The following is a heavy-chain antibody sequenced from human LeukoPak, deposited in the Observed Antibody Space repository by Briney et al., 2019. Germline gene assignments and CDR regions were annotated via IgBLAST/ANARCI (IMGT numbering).Heavy chain of an antibody. CDR1: GYTFTSYG. CDR3: ARDRIVVVPAAQQTDGEYYFDY. V-gene: IGHV1-18*01. Sequence: ASVRVSCKASGYTFTSYGISWVRQAPGQGLEWMGWISAYNGNTNYAQKLQGRVTMTTDTSTSTAYMELRSLRSDDTAVYYCARDRIVVVPAAQQTDGEYYFDYWGQGTLVTVSS. J-gene: IGHJ4*02. CDR2: ISAYNGNT. D-gene: IGHD2-2*01.